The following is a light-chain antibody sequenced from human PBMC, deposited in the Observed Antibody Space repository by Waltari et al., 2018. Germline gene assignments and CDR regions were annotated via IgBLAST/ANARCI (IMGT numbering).Light chain of an antibody. CDR2: DVS. J-gene: IGLJ1*01. CDR3: SSYTTSTTLGV. CDR1: SSDVGGYKY. Sequence: QSALTQPASVSGSPGQSITISCTGTSSDVGGYKYVSWYQQHPGKAPKYMIYDVSNRPSGVSNRFSGSKSGNTASLTISGLQAEDEADYYCSSYTTSTTLGVFGTGTKVTVL. V-gene: IGLV2-14*03.